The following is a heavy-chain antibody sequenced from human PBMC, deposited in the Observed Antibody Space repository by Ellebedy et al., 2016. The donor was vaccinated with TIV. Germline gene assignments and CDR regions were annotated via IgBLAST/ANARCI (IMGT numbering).Heavy chain of an antibody. CDR3: AKDKGQLWVAFDY. D-gene: IGHD5-18*01. CDR1: GFTFSSYG. CDR2: ISYDGSNK. V-gene: IGHV3-30*18. Sequence: GGSLRLXCAASGFTFSSYGMHWVRQAPGKGLEWVAVISYDGSNKYYADSVKGRFTISRDNSKNTLYLQMNSLRAEDTAVYYCAKDKGQLWVAFDYWGQGTLVTVSS. J-gene: IGHJ4*02.